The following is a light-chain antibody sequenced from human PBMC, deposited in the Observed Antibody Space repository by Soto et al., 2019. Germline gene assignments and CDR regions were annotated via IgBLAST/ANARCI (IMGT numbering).Light chain of an antibody. Sequence: EIVLTQSPGTLALSPGEGATLSCRASQSVSKYLAWYQQKPGQAPRLLIYGASSRATGIPDSFSGSGSGTDFTLTISRLEPEDFAVYYCQQRSNWPGTFGPGTKVDIK. CDR2: GAS. CDR3: QQRSNWPGT. V-gene: IGKV3D-20*02. CDR1: QSVSKY. J-gene: IGKJ3*01.